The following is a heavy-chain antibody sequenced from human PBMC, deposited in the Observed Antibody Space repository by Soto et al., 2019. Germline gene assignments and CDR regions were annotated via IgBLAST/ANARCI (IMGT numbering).Heavy chain of an antibody. CDR1: GDSVSSTSAA. V-gene: IGHV6-1*01. J-gene: IGHJ4*02. CDR3: ARGSYYSGWV. D-gene: IGHD6-19*01. CDR2: TYYRSNWYS. Sequence: SQTLSLTCAISGDSVSSTSAAWSWIRQSPSRGLEWLGRTYYRSNWYSDYAVSVKGRITINPDTSKNQFSLQLNSVTPEDTAVYYCARGSYYSGWVWGQGTLVNVSS.